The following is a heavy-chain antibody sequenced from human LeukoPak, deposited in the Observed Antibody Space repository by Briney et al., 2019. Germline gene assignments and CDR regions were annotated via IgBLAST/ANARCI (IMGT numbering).Heavy chain of an antibody. CDR2: IHTSGST. J-gene: IGHJ4*02. CDR3: ARDGGSGWYDY. D-gene: IGHD6-19*01. Sequence: SETLSLTCTVSGGSIKNYYWNWIRQPAGKGLEWIGRIHTSGSTNYNPSLKSRLTVSVDTSKNQFSLRLTSVAAADTAVYYCARDGGSGWYDYWGQGILVTVSS. CDR1: GGSIKNYY. V-gene: IGHV4-4*07.